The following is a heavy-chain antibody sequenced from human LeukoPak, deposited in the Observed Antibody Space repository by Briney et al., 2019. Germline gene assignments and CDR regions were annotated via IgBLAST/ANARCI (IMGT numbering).Heavy chain of an antibody. CDR2: IHNRGNT. V-gene: IGHV4-59*01. CDR3: ARTAALRLQWYFDL. CDR1: GGSISAYS. J-gene: IGHJ2*01. Sequence: RSQTLSLTCTVTGGSISAYSWTWIRQPPGKGLEWIGYIHNRGNTNYNPSLTSRVTISADTSRNQFSLKLSSVTAADTAVYYCARTAALRLQWYFDLWGPGTLVSVSS. D-gene: IGHD2-15*01.